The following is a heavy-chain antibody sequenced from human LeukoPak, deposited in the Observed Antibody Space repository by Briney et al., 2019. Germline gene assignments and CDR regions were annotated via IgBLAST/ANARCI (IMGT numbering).Heavy chain of an antibody. CDR2: IRSKAYGGTT. Sequence: GSLRLSCTASGFTFGDYAMSWVRQAPGKGLEWVGFIRSKAYGGTTEYAASVKGRFTISRDDSKSIAYLQMNSLKTEDTAVYYCTRDFLWFGERKNYYYGMDVWGKGTTVTVSS. D-gene: IGHD3-10*01. CDR1: GFTFGDYA. V-gene: IGHV3-49*04. J-gene: IGHJ6*04. CDR3: TRDFLWFGERKNYYYGMDV.